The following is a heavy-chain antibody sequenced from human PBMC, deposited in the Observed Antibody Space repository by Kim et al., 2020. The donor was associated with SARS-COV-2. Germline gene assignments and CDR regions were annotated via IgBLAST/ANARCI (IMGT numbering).Heavy chain of an antibody. J-gene: IGHJ4*02. D-gene: IGHD4-17*01. V-gene: IGHV5-51*01. Sequence: YSPSFQGQVTISADKSISTAYLQWSSLKASDTAMYYCARPMTTVTTLFDYWGQGTLVTVSS. CDR3: ARPMTTVTTLFDY.